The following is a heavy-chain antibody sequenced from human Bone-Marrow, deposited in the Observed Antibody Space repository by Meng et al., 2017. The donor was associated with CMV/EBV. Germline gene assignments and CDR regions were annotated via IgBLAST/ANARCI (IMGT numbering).Heavy chain of an antibody. CDR2: IDSDGRDI. D-gene: IGHD3-3*01. V-gene: IGHV3-74*03. CDR3: ARDLSGEKDY. Sequence: EGQLVVSGGGLVQSGGSLRLSCAVYGFTLRSYWLHWVRQGPGKGLEWVSRIDSDGRDITYADSVRGRFTISRDDAKNTLYLQMNSLRVEDTAVYYCARDLSGEKDYWGHGTLVTVSS. J-gene: IGHJ4*01. CDR1: GFTLRSYW.